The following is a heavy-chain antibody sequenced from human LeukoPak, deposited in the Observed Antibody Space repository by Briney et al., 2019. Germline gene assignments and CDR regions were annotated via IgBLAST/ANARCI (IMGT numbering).Heavy chain of an antibody. V-gene: IGHV4-30-2*01. CDR3: ARQNYDFDY. Sequence: LRLSCAASGFTFSGYTMTWVRQAPGKGLEWIGYIYHSGSTYYNPSLKSRVTISVDRSKNQFSLKLSSVTAADTAVYYCARQNYDFDYWGQGTLVTVSS. CDR2: IYHSGST. J-gene: IGHJ4*02. CDR1: GFTFSGYT. D-gene: IGHD3-3*01.